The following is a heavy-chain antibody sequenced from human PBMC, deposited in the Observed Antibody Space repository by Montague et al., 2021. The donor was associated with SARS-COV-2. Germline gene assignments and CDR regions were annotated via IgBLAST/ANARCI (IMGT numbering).Heavy chain of an antibody. CDR2: IYTSGST. CDR3: ARGEGDIVVYYFDY. CDR1: GGSISSGSYY. J-gene: IGHJ4*02. D-gene: IGHD2-15*01. V-gene: IGHV4-61*02. Sequence: TLSLTCTVSGGSISSGSYYWSWIRQPAGKGLEWIGRIYTSGSTNYNPSLKSRVTISVDTSKNQFSLKLSSVTAADTAVHYCARGEGDIVVYYFDYWGQGTLVTVTS.